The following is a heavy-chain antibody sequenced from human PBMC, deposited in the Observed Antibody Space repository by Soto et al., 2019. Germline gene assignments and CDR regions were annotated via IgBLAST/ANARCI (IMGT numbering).Heavy chain of an antibody. CDR2: ISGGGGST. Sequence: GSRRLSCAASGFTFSSYAMSWVRRAPGKGLEWVSLISGGGGSTHYADSVKGRFTIFRENSNNTLFLQMNSLRADDTAVYYCAKREGTISKGPAPLNWFDPWGQGTLVTLSS. V-gene: IGHV3-23*01. CDR1: GFTFSSYA. J-gene: IGHJ5*02. CDR3: AKREGTISKGPAPLNWFDP. D-gene: IGHD3-3*01.